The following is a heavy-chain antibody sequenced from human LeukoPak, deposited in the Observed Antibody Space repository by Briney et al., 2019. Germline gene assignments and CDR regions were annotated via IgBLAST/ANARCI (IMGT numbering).Heavy chain of an antibody. Sequence: SQTLSLTCAVSGGSISSGGYSWSWIRQPPGKGLEWIGYIYHSGSTYYNPSLKSRVTISVDRSKNQFSLKLSSVTAADTAVYFCARSPWYYFDYWGQGTLVTVSS. D-gene: IGHD2-8*02. J-gene: IGHJ4*02. V-gene: IGHV4-30-2*01. CDR1: GGSISSGGYS. CDR2: IYHSGST. CDR3: ARSPWYYFDY.